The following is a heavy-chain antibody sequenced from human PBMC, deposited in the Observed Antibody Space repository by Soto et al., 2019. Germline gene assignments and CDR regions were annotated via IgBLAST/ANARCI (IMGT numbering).Heavy chain of an antibody. D-gene: IGHD3-22*01. Sequence: SETLSLTCTVSGGSISSGDYYWIWIRQPQGKGLEWNGYIYYSGSTYYNPSLKSRVTISVDTSKNQFSLKLSTVTAADTAVYYCARATDSSGYSLAFDYWRQGSMVIVST. CDR3: ARATDSSGYSLAFDY. J-gene: IGHJ4*02. V-gene: IGHV4-30-4*01. CDR1: GGSISSGDYY. CDR2: IYYSGST.